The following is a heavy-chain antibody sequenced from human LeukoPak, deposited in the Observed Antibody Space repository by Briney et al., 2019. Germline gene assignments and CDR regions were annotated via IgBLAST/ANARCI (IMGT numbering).Heavy chain of an antibody. J-gene: IGHJ4*02. CDR3: ARDRQLVLIDY. Sequence: PGTSLRLSCVASGFTFTDYAFNWVCQAPGKGMEWVAIISSDGNTQSYADPLKGRFTISRDNAKNSLYLQMNSLRAEDTAVYYCARDRQLVLIDYWGQGTLVTVSS. CDR1: GFTFTDYA. V-gene: IGHV3-30*04. D-gene: IGHD6-13*01. CDR2: ISSDGNTQ.